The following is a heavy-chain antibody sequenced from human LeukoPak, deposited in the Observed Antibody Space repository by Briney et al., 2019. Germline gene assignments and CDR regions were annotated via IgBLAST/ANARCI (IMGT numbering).Heavy chain of an antibody. Sequence: PGGSLRLSCTVSGFTVSSNSMSWVRQAPGKGLEWVSGINWNGGSTGYADSVKGRFTISRDNAKNSLYLQMNSLRAEDTALYYCARRDIVVVPASILGAFDIWGQGTMVTVSS. CDR3: ARRDIVVVPASILGAFDI. CDR1: GFTVSSNS. J-gene: IGHJ3*02. D-gene: IGHD2-2*02. CDR2: INWNGGST. V-gene: IGHV3-20*04.